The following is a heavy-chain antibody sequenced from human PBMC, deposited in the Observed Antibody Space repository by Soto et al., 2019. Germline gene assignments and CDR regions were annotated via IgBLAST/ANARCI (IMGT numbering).Heavy chain of an antibody. J-gene: IGHJ4*02. V-gene: IGHV3-30*18. CDR1: GFTFSSYG. CDR3: AKDPSDFSPTFFDY. CDR2: ISYDGSNK. Sequence: GGSLRLSCAASGFTFSSYGMHWVRQAPGKGLEWVAVISYDGSNKYYADSVKGRFTISRDNSKNTLYLQMNSLRAEDTAVYYCAKDPSDFSPTFFDYWGQGTLVTVSS. D-gene: IGHD2-21*02.